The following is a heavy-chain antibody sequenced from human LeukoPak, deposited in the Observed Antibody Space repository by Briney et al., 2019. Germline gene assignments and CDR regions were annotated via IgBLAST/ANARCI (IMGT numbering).Heavy chain of an antibody. CDR1: GYTFTNYG. Sequence: ASVKVSCKASGYTFTNYGISWLRQAPGQGLEWMVWISAYNGNIRYAQNLQGRVTMTTDTSTSTAYMELRSLRSDDTAVYYCGRSFGNYYGSGTPPLYFDYWGQGTLVTVSS. D-gene: IGHD3-10*01. J-gene: IGHJ4*02. V-gene: IGHV1-18*01. CDR3: GRSFGNYYGSGTPPLYFDY. CDR2: ISAYNGNI.